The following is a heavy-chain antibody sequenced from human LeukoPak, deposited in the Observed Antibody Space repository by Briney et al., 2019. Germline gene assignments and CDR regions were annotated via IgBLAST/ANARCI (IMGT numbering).Heavy chain of an antibody. Sequence: ASVKVSCKASGYTFTGYYMHWVRQAPGQGVEWMGRINPNSGGTNYAQKFQGRVTMTRDTSISTAYMELSRLRSDDTAVYYCARPLTDRNYYYGMDVWGQGTTVTVSS. CDR1: GYTFTGYY. V-gene: IGHV1-2*06. CDR3: ARPLTDRNYYYGMDV. J-gene: IGHJ6*02. CDR2: INPNSGGT.